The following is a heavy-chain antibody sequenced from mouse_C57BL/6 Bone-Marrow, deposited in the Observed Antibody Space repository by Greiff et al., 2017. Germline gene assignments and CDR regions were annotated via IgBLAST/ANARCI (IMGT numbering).Heavy chain of an antibody. J-gene: IGHJ2*02. CDR3: ARSGITAVVADD. Sequence: QVQLQQPGPELVKPGASVKLSCKASGYTFTSSWMPWVKQRPGQGLEWIGNINPSNGGTNYTEKFKSKATLTVDKSSSTANMQLSSLTSDDSAVYNCARSGITAVVADDWGQGTSLTGSS. CDR1: GYTFTSSW. V-gene: IGHV1-53*01. CDR2: INPSNGGT. D-gene: IGHD1-1*01.